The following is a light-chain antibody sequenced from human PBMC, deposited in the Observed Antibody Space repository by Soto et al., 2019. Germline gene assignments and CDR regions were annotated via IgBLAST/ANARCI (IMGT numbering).Light chain of an antibody. V-gene: IGLV2-14*03. J-gene: IGLJ1*01. CDR1: SSDVGGSNH. CDR3: YSSTSSSTTPYV. Sequence: QSALTQPASVSGSPGQSITISCAGSSSDVGGSNHVSWYQQHPGKAPKLMISDVSNRPSGVSNRFSGSKSGNTASLTISGLQAEDEADYFCYSSTSSSTTPYVFGSGTKVTVL. CDR2: DVS.